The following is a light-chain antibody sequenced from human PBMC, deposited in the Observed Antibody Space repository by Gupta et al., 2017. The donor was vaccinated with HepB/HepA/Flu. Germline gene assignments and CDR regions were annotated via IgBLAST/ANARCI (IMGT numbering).Light chain of an antibody. CDR2: DAS. V-gene: IGKV1-39*01. CDR3: QQSYTTPIT. J-gene: IGKJ5*01. Sequence: QLTHPPSPLSASLGDRVTITCQASQSISTFLVWYQHKPGKAPKLLIYDASSLQSGVSARFSGSGSGTDFTLTISSLQPEDVATYYCQQSYTTPITFGQGTRLEIK. CDR1: QSISTF.